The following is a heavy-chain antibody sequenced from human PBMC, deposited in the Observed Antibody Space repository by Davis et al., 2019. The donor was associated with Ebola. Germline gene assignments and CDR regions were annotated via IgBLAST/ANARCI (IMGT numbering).Heavy chain of an antibody. Sequence: PSETLSLTCTVSGGSISSYYWSWIRQPPGKGLEWIGYIYYSGSTNYNPSLKSRVTISVDTSKNQFSLKLSSVTAADTAVYYCAKDIYHGLLQSFDYWGQGTLVTVSS. J-gene: IGHJ4*02. CDR3: AKDIYHGLLQSFDY. D-gene: IGHD3-22*01. CDR2: IYYSGST. CDR1: GGSISSYY. V-gene: IGHV4-59*01.